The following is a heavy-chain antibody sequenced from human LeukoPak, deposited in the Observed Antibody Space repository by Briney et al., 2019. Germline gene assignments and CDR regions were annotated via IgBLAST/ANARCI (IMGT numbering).Heavy chain of an antibody. CDR2: IIPIFGTA. V-gene: IGHV1-69*05. J-gene: IGHJ4*02. D-gene: IGHD1-26*01. CDR3: ARDLGDSVPLGY. CDR1: GGTFSSYA. Sequence: SVKVPCKASGGTFSSYAISWVRQAPGQGLEWMGGIIPIFGTANYAQKLQGRVTMTTDTSTSTAYMELRSLRSDDTAVYYCARDLGDSVPLGYWGQGTLVTVSS.